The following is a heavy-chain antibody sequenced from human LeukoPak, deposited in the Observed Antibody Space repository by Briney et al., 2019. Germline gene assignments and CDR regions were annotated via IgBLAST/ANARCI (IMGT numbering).Heavy chain of an antibody. V-gene: IGHV4-59*08. D-gene: IGHD2-15*01. CDR2: VYYSGVT. CDR3: ARLSLHCSGGSCYRGAFDS. Sequence: ASETLSFTCTVSGGSTGSDYWSWIRQPPGKGLEWIAYVYYSGVTSYNPSLKSRVAISIDTSKNQFSLNLSSVTAADTAVYYCARLSLHCSGGSCYRGAFDSWGQGTLVTVSS. CDR1: GGSTGSDY. J-gene: IGHJ4*02.